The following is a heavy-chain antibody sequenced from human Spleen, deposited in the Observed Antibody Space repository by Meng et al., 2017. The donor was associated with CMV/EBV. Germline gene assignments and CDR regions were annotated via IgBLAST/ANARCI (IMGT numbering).Heavy chain of an antibody. D-gene: IGHD2-15*01. CDR3: AKARFCSRGSCYLIDS. V-gene: IGHV3-43*01. J-gene: IGHJ4*02. CDR2: INGDGSAM. Sequence: GGSLRLSCAASGFTFDYHTMHWVRQPPGKGLEWVSLINGDGSAMSYGDSVRGRFTISRDNSKNSLYLQMNSLRTDDTALYYCAKARFCSRGSCYLIDSWGRGTLVTVSS. CDR1: GFTFDYHT.